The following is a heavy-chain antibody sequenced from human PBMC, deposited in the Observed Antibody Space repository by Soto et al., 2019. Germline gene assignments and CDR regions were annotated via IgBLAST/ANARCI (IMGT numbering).Heavy chain of an antibody. J-gene: IGHJ4*02. Sequence: ASVKVSCKASGYTFTSYYMHWVRQAPGQGLEWMGMIKPTGGSTSYAQKFQGRVTMTRDTSTSTVYMELSSLRSEDTAVYYCAREREPVTVQGVINYYFDYWGQGTLVTVSS. D-gene: IGHD3-10*01. V-gene: IGHV1-46*01. CDR1: GYTFTSYY. CDR3: AREREPVTVQGVINYYFDY. CDR2: IKPTGGST.